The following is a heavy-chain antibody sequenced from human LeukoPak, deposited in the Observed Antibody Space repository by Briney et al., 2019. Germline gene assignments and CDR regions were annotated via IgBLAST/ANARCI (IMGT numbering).Heavy chain of an antibody. CDR3: ARASPGGGDGSPDY. CDR2: ISYDGSNK. CDR1: GFTLSSYG. J-gene: IGHJ4*02. V-gene: IGHV3-30*03. Sequence: GGSLRLSCAASGFTLSSYGMHWVRQAPGKGLEWVAVISYDGSNKYYADSVKGRFTISRDNSKNTLYLQMNSLRAEDTAVYYCARASPGGGDGSPDYWGQGTLVTVSS. D-gene: IGHD2-15*01.